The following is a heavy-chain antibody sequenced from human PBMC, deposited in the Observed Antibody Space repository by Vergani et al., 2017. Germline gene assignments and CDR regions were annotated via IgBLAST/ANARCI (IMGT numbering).Heavy chain of an antibody. J-gene: IGHJ3*02. D-gene: IGHD6-13*01. CDR3: ARALYSSSWRHAFDI. CDR1: GGTFSSYG. Sequence: QVQLVQSGAEVKKPGSSVKVSCKASGGTFSSYGMHWVRQAPGKGLEWVAVIWYDGSNKYYADSVKGRFTISRDNSKNTLYLQMNSLRAEDTAVYYCARALYSSSWRHAFDIWGQGTMVTVSS. CDR2: IWYDGSNK. V-gene: IGHV3-33*01.